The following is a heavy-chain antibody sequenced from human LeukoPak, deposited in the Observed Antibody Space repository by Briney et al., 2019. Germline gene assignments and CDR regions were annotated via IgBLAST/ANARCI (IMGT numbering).Heavy chain of an antibody. CDR3: ARGLGELGMALPPSH. V-gene: IGHV4-61*02. CDR1: GGSISSGSYY. J-gene: IGHJ4*02. D-gene: IGHD7-27*01. CDR2: IYTSGST. Sequence: PSQTLSLTCTVSGGSISSGSYYWSWIRQPAGKGLEWIGRIYTSGSTNYNPSLKSRVTISVDTSKNQFSLKLSSVTAADTAVYYCARGLGELGMALPPSHWGQGTLVTVSS.